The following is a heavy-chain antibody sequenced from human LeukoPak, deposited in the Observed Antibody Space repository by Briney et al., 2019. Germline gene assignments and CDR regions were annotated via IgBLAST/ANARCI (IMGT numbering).Heavy chain of an antibody. V-gene: IGHV4-39*01. CDR2: IYYSGST. CDR3: ARLWRAAIDY. D-gene: IGHD1-1*01. Sequence: SETLSLTCTVSGDSISSSSYYWGWICQSPGKGLEWIGSIYYSGSTYYNPSLKSRVAISADTSKNQFSLKLTSVTAADTAVYYCARLWRAAIDYGGQGTLVTVSS. J-gene: IGHJ4*02. CDR1: GDSISSSSYY.